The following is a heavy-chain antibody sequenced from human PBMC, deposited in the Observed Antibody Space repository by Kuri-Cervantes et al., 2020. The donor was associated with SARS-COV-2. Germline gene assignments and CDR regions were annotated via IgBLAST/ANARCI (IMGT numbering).Heavy chain of an antibody. Sequence: SETLSLTCAFYGESFSGYYWNWIRQSPGKGLEWIGEVNHRGSTNYNPSLKSRVTISVDTSKNQFSLKLSSVTAADTAVYYCARELGDEGYYDFWSGTKYYYYYMDVWGKGTTVTVSS. CDR3: ARELGDEGYYDFWSGTKYYYYYMDV. V-gene: IGHV4-34*01. CDR2: VNHRGST. J-gene: IGHJ6*03. CDR1: GESFSGYY. D-gene: IGHD3-3*01.